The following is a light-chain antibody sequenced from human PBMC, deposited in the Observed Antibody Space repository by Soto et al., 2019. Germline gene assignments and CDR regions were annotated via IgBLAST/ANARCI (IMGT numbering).Light chain of an antibody. Sequence: QSALTQPASVSGSPGRSVTISCTGTSSDVGDFNYVSWYQHLPGRAPKLIIYDVTNRPSGISYRFSASKSGWTASLTISVLHAEVDADYSCSSYSSSTIHMVFGGGTNLTVL. CDR2: DVT. CDR3: SSYSSSTIHMV. J-gene: IGLJ2*01. CDR1: SSDVGDFNY. V-gene: IGLV2-14*03.